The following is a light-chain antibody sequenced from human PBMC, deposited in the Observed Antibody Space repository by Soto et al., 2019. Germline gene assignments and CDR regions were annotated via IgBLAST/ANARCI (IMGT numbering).Light chain of an antibody. V-gene: IGLV7-43*01. Sequence: QAVVTQEPSLTVSPGGTVTLTCASSTGAVTSGYYPNWFQQKPGQAPRALIYSTSNKYSWTPARFSGSLLGGKAALTLSGVQPEDEAEYYCLLYYGGQLGVFGGGTKATVL. CDR2: STS. CDR1: TGAVTSGYY. CDR3: LLYYGGQLGV. J-gene: IGLJ2*01.